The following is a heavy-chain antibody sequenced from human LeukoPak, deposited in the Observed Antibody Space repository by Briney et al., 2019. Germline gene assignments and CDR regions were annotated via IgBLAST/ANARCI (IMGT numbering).Heavy chain of an antibody. CDR3: AKGPRSRGAPPYDY. CDR1: GFTFSSYA. CDR2: ISGSGGST. J-gene: IGHJ4*02. D-gene: IGHD4/OR15-4a*01. V-gene: IGHV3-23*01. Sequence: PGGPLRLSCAASGFTFSSYAMSWVRQAPGKGLEWVSAISGSGGSTYYADSVKGRFTISRDNSKNTLYLQMNSQRAEDTAVYYCAKGPRSRGAPPYDYWGQGTLVTVSS.